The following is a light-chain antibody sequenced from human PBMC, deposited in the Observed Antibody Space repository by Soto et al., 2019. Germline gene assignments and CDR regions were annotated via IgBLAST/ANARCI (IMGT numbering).Light chain of an antibody. CDR1: QGISSY. J-gene: IGKJ3*01. CDR3: QQLNSYPPT. CDR2: AAS. V-gene: IGKV1-9*01. Sequence: DIQLTQSPSFLSASVGDRVTITCRASQGISSYLAWYQQKPGKAPKLLIYAASTLQSGVPSRLSGSGSGTESTLTISTLQPEDFATYYCQQLNSYPPTFGPGTKVDI.